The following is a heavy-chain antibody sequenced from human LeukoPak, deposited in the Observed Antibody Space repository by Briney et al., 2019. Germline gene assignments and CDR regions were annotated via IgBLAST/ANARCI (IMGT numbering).Heavy chain of an antibody. CDR3: ARVQGAAAAH. CDR1: GGSISSSSYY. D-gene: IGHD6-13*01. CDR2: IYYSGST. Sequence: PSETLSLTCTVSGGSISSSSYYWGWIRQPPGKGLEWIGSIYYSGSTYYNPSLKSRVTISVDTSKNQFSLKLSSVTAVDTAVYYCARVQGAAAAHWGQGTLVTVSS. J-gene: IGHJ4*02. V-gene: IGHV4-39*07.